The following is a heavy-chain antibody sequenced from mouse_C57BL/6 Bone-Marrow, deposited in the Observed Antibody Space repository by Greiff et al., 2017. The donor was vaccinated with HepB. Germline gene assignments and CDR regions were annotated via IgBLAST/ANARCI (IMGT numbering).Heavy chain of an antibody. CDR1: GYTFTSYW. D-gene: IGHD2-4*01. V-gene: IGHV1-55*01. CDR3: ARRYYDYDNYFDY. Sequence: QVQLQQSGAELVKPGASVKMSCKASGYTFTSYWITWVKQRPGQGLEWIGDIYPGSGSTNYNEKFKSKATLTVDTSSSTAYMQLSSLTSEDSAVYYCARRYYDYDNYFDYWGQGTTLTVSS. J-gene: IGHJ2*01. CDR2: IYPGSGST.